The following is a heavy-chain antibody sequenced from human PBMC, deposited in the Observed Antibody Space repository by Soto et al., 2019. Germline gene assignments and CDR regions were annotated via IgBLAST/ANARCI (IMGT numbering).Heavy chain of an antibody. CDR3: ARHHHGDFDAFDI. CDR2: ISSSSSYI. J-gene: IGHJ3*02. Sequence: GSLRLSCAASGFTFSSYSMNWVRQAPGKGLEWVSSISSSSSYIYYADSVKGRFTISRDNAKNSLYLQMNSLRAEDTAVYYCARHHHGDFDAFDIWGQGTMVTVS. CDR1: GFTFSSYS. V-gene: IGHV3-21*01. D-gene: IGHD4-17*01.